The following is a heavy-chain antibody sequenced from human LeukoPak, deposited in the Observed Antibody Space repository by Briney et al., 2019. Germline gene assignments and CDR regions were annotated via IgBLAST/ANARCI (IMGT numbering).Heavy chain of an antibody. CDR1: GFTFSSYA. J-gene: IGHJ5*02. CDR3: AKDPRRQRSLDWFDP. V-gene: IGHV3-23*01. Sequence: GGSLRLSCAASGFTFSSYAMSWVRQAPGKGLEWVSTVSGSGGFTSYADSVKGRFTISRDNSKNTVYLQMNSLRAEDTAVYYCAKDPRRQRSLDWFDPWGQGTLVTVPS. CDR2: VSGSGGFT. D-gene: IGHD6-6*01.